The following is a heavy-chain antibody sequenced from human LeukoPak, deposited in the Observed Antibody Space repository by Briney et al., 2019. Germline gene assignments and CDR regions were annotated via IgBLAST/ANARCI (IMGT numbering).Heavy chain of an antibody. CDR3: ASQYCGRTSCYFDY. CDR1: GGSISSRNYN. Sequence: SETLSLTCTVSGGSISSRNYNWGWIRQPPGKGLEWIGSIYYSGSTYYNPSLKSRVTISVDTSKNHFSLKLSSVTAADTALFYCASQYCGRTSCYFDYWGQGTLVTVSS. J-gene: IGHJ4*02. D-gene: IGHD2-2*01. CDR2: IYYSGST. V-gene: IGHV4-39*01.